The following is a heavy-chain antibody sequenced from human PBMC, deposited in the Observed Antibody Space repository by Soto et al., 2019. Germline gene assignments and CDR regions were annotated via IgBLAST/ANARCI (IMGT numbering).Heavy chain of an antibody. D-gene: IGHD3-10*01. CDR2: INSDGSKT. Sequence: AGGSLRLSCATSGFTFSPYWMHWVRQVPGKGLEWVSRINSDGSKTDYADFVKGRFTISRDNARNTLHLQMNSLTAEDTAVYFCGRDNPGSYYEGYYYHYGMDAWGQGTTVTVSS. J-gene: IGHJ6*02. V-gene: IGHV3-74*01. CDR3: GRDNPGSYYEGYYYHYGMDA. CDR1: GFTFSPYW.